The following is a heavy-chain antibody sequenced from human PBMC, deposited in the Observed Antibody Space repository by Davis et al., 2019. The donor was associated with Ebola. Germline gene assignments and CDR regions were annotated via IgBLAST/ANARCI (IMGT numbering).Heavy chain of an antibody. Sequence: GESLKISCAASGFTFSSYSMNWVRQAPGKGLEWVSVIYSGGSTYYADSVKGRFTISRHNSKNTLYLQMSSLRAGDTAVYYCAKDLYSWNSIFDYWGQGTLVTVSS. CDR3: AKDLYSWNSIFDY. J-gene: IGHJ4*02. V-gene: IGHV3-53*01. CDR2: IYSGGST. CDR1: GFTFSSYS. D-gene: IGHD1-7*01.